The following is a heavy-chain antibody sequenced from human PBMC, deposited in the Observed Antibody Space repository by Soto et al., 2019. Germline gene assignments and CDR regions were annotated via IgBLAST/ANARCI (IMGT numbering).Heavy chain of an antibody. CDR1: GYSFTSYW. Sequence: GESLKISCKGSGYSFTSYWIGWVRQMPGKGLEWMGIIYPGDSDTRYSPSFQGQVTISADRSISTAYLQWSSLKASDTAMYYCARTGTAMVTVDAFDIWGQGTMVTVSS. CDR3: ARTGTAMVTVDAFDI. J-gene: IGHJ3*02. CDR2: IYPGDSDT. V-gene: IGHV5-51*01. D-gene: IGHD5-18*01.